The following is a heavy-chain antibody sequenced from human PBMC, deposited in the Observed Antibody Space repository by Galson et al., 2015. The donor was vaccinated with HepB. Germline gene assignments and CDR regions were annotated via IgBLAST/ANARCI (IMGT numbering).Heavy chain of an antibody. Sequence: SLRLSCAASGFTFSSYAMHWVRQAPGKGLEWVAVISYDGSNKYYADSVKGRFTISRDNSKNTLYLQMNSLRAEDTAVYYCASNYYGSGSPLGPFDYWGQGTLVTVSS. J-gene: IGHJ4*02. V-gene: IGHV3-30*04. CDR2: ISYDGSNK. CDR1: GFTFSSYA. D-gene: IGHD3-10*01. CDR3: ASNYYGSGSPLGPFDY.